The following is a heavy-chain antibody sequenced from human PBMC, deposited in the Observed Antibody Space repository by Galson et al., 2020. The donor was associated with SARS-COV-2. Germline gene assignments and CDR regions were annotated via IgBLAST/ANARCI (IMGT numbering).Heavy chain of an antibody. CDR2: IKSKSDGETL. D-gene: IGHD3-16*01. CDR3: ATGGLDY. Sequence: GESLKISCAASGFTFSSYAMSWVRQAPGKGLEWVGRIKSKSDGETLEYPALVKDRFTISRDDSTNTVYLQMNSLKIEDTAVYYCATGGLDYWGQGALVTVSA. J-gene: IGHJ4*02. V-gene: IGHV3-15*01. CDR1: GFTFSSYA.